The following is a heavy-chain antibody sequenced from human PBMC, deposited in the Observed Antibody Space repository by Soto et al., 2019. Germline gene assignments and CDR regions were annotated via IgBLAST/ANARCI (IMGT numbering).Heavy chain of an antibody. J-gene: IGHJ1*01. CDR2: INPSGDSR. V-gene: IGHV1-46*01. Sequence: SSVKVSCKASGFSFSDYFMHWVRQAPGQGLEWMGIINPSGDSRNYAQKFQGRVTITRDTSTSTVYMDLSSLRYEDTAVYYCARDNSQKYGTPAAGSSLQHWGHGTAAAVSS. D-gene: IGHD3-10*01. CDR1: GFSFSDYF. CDR3: ARDNSQKYGTPAAGSSLQH.